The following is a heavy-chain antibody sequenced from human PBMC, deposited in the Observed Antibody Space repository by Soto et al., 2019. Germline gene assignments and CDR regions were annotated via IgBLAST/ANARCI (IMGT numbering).Heavy chain of an antibody. CDR2: ISAYNGNT. D-gene: IGHD4-4*01. V-gene: IGHV1-18*01. Sequence: AAVKVSCKASGYTFTSYGISWVRQAPGQGLEWMGWISAYNGNTNYAQKLQGRVTMTTDTSTSTDYMELRSLRSDDTAVYYCARVVLGTTVTSKYYYYYYYMYVWGKGTTVTVSS. CDR1: GYTFTSYG. CDR3: ARVVLGTTVTSKYYYYYYYMYV. J-gene: IGHJ6*03.